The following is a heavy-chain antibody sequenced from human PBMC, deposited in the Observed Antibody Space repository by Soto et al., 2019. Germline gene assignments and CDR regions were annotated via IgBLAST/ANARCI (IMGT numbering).Heavy chain of an antibody. CDR2: FDPEDGET. D-gene: IGHD3-22*01. Sequence: ASVKVSRKVSGYTLTELSMHWVRQAPGKGLEWMGGFDPEDGETIYAQKFQGRVTMTEDTSTDTAYMELSSLRSEDTAVYYCATSRSIVVVTPAEYFQHWGQGTLVTVSS. CDR3: ATSRSIVVVTPAEYFQH. V-gene: IGHV1-24*01. CDR1: GYTLTELS. J-gene: IGHJ1*01.